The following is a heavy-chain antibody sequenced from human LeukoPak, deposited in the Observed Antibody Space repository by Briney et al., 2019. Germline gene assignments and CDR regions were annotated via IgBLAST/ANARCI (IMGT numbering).Heavy chain of an antibody. V-gene: IGHV4-59*12. CDR1: GGSISSYY. Sequence: SETLSLTCTVSGGSISSYYWSWIRQPPGKGLEWIGYIYYSGSTNYNPSLKSRVTISVDTSKNQFSLKLSSVTAADTAVYYCARLSGEPQLDYWGQGTLVTVSS. CDR3: ARLSGEPQLDY. J-gene: IGHJ4*02. CDR2: IYYSGST. D-gene: IGHD1-14*01.